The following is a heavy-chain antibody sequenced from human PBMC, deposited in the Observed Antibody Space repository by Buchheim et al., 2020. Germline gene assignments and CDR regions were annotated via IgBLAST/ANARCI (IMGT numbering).Heavy chain of an antibody. CDR3: ARIVVIWSHMDV. CDR1: SGSVRIGSHY. J-gene: IGHJ6*03. V-gene: IGHV4-61*01. D-gene: IGHD2-2*01. Sequence: QVQLQESGPGLVKPSETLSLTCNVSSGSVRIGSHYWSWIRQSPGKGLEWIGYIFYSGSTNYNPSLKGRAILSIDASKNQFSLKLTSVTAADTAVYYCARIVVIWSHMDVWGRGTT. CDR2: IFYSGST.